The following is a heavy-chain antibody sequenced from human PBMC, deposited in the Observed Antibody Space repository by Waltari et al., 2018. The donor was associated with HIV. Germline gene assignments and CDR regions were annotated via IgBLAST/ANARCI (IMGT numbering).Heavy chain of an antibody. D-gene: IGHD3-10*02. V-gene: IGHV3-23*04. J-gene: IGHJ3*02. CDR2: ISVSGGST. CDR1: GFTFSSYA. Sequence: EVQLVESGGGLVQPGGSLRLSCAASGFTFSSYAMDWVRQAPGKGLEWVSTISVSGGSTYYADSVEGRCTISRDNSKNTLYLQMNSLRAEDTAVYYCAKDLFPFDAFDIWGQGTMVTVSS. CDR3: AKDLFPFDAFDI.